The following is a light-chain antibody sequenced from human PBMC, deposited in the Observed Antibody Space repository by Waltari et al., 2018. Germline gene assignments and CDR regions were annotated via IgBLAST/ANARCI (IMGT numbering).Light chain of an antibody. CDR3: QQYYSTPPT. J-gene: IGKJ3*01. V-gene: IGKV4-1*01. CDR1: QSVFYSSNNKNY. CDR2: WAS. Sequence: DIVMTQSPDSLDVSLGERATINCKSSQSVFYSSNNKNYLAWYQQKPGQPPKLLIYWASTRESGVPDRFSGSGSGTDFTLTISSLQAEDVAVYYCQQYYSTPPTFGPGTKVDIK.